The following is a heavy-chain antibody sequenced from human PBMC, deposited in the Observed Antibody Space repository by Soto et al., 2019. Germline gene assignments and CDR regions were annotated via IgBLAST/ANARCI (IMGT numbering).Heavy chain of an antibody. Sequence: QVQLQESGPGLVKPSETLSLTCTVAGGSIRSYYWSWIRQPPGKGLEWIGYIYYSGSTKYNPSLRSRVTISVDTSKNQFSLKLSSVTAADTALYYCARRYGSAIDYWGQGTLVTVSS. J-gene: IGHJ4*02. CDR2: IYYSGST. D-gene: IGHD1-26*01. CDR3: ARRYGSAIDY. CDR1: GGSIRSYY. V-gene: IGHV4-59*08.